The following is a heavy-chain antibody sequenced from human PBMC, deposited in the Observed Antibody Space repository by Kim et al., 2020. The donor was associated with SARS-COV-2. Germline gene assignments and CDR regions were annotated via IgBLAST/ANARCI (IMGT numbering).Heavy chain of an antibody. J-gene: IGHJ4*02. V-gene: IGHV4-59*01. D-gene: IGHD5-12*01. Sequence: YNPSLKLRVTISVDTSKNQFSLKLSSVTAADTAVYYCARTRDGYNLNFDYWGQGTLVTVSS. CDR3: ARTRDGYNLNFDY.